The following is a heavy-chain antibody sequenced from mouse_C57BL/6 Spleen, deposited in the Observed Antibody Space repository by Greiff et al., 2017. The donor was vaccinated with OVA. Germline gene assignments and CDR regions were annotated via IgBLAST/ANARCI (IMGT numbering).Heavy chain of an antibody. Sequence: QVQLQQPGAELVKPGASVKLSCKASGYTFTSYWMQWVKQRPGQGLEWIGEIDPSDSYTNYNQKFKGKATLTVDTSSSTAYMQLSSLTSEDSAVYYCVYYGNPYAMDYWGQGTSVTVSS. CDR1: GYTFTSYW. V-gene: IGHV1-50*01. J-gene: IGHJ4*01. CDR3: VYYGNPYAMDY. D-gene: IGHD2-1*01. CDR2: IDPSDSYT.